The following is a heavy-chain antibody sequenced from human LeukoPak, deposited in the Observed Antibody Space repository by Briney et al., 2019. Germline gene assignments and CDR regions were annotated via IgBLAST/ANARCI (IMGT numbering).Heavy chain of an antibody. CDR3: ARDLLIVVVPAAMATSNYGMDV. Sequence: ASVKVSCKASGYTFTSCGISWVRQAPGQGLEWMGWISGYNGNTNYAQKLQGRATMTTDTSTSTAYMELRSLRSDDTAVYYCARDLLIVVVPAAMATSNYGMDVWGQGSTVTVSS. CDR1: GYTFTSCG. J-gene: IGHJ6*02. D-gene: IGHD2-2*01. CDR2: ISGYNGNT. V-gene: IGHV1-18*01.